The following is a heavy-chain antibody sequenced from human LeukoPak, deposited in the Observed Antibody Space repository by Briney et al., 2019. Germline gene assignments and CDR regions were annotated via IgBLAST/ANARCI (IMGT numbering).Heavy chain of an antibody. CDR3: ARAPITSPFYFDY. CDR2: INWSGKST. J-gene: IGHJ4*02. Sequence: GGSLRLSCTASGFSFDEHGMSWVRQVPGRGLEWVSGINWSGKSTAYTDPFRGRFTISRDNAKNSLYLQMDSLRAEDTALYYCARAPITSPFYFDYWGQGALVTVTS. V-gene: IGHV3-20*04. CDR1: GFSFDEHG. D-gene: IGHD2-2*01.